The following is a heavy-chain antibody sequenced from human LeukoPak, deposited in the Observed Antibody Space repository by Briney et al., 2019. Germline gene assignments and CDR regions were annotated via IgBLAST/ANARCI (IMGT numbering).Heavy chain of an antibody. CDR3: TRVGDTNSWQRIDS. CDR1: GFTFSSYA. J-gene: IGHJ4*02. CDR2: FTGSGGNT. D-gene: IGHD6-13*01. V-gene: IGHV3-23*01. Sequence: GGSLRLSCAASGFTFSSYAMSWARKAPGEGLVWVYFFTGSGGNTWSADSVKGRFTTSRDNSKDTLYLRMDSLRAEDTAVYYCTRVGDTNSWQRIDSWGQGTLVTVSS.